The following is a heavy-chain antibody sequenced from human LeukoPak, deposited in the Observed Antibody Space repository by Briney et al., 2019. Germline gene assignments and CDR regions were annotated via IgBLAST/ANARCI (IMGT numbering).Heavy chain of an antibody. CDR2: ITASGGST. D-gene: IGHD6-13*01. Sequence: ASVKVSCKASGYTFTSYYIHWVRQAPGQGLEWMGIITASGGSTSYAQNFQGRITKTRDTSTSTVYMELTSLGSEDTAIYYCARVRTIAAVGPDFDYWGQGTLVTVSS. CDR3: ARVRTIAAVGPDFDY. CDR1: GYTFTSYY. J-gene: IGHJ4*02. V-gene: IGHV1-46*01.